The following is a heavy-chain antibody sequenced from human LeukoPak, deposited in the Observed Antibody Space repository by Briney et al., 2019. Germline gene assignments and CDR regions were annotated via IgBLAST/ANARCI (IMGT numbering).Heavy chain of an antibody. J-gene: IGHJ1*01. Sequence: PGGSLRLSCAASGFTFSSYGMSRVRQAPGKGLEWVSAISGSGGSTYYADSVKGRFTISRDNSKNTLYLQMNSLRAEDTAVYYCANLLLWFGELSAYFQHWGQGTLVTVSS. V-gene: IGHV3-23*01. CDR3: ANLLLWFGELSAYFQH. CDR1: GFTFSSYG. CDR2: ISGSGGST. D-gene: IGHD3-10*01.